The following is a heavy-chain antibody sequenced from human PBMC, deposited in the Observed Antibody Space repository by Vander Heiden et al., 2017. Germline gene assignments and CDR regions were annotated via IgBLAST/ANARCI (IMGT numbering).Heavy chain of an antibody. CDR3: ARDLRELWLPPYGMDV. J-gene: IGHJ6*02. CDR1: GLTFSSYS. V-gene: IGHV3-21*01. D-gene: IGHD6-19*01. CDR2: ISSSSSYI. Sequence: EVQLVESGGGLVKPGGSLILSYAASGLTFSSYSIHWVRQAPGKGLEWVSSISSSSSYIYYADSVKGRFTISRDNAKNSLYLQMNSLRAEDTAVYYCARDLRELWLPPYGMDVWGQGTTVTVSS.